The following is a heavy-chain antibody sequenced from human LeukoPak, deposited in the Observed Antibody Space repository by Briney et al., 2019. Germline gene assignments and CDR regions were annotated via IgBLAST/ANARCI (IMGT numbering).Heavy chain of an antibody. V-gene: IGHV4-59*08. D-gene: IGHD3-22*01. CDR1: GGSISSYY. CDR3: ARNYYDTKKPWD. CDR2: IDYSGWT. J-gene: IGHJ4*02. Sequence: PAETLSLTCTVSGGSISSYYWSWIRQPPGKGLEWIGYIDYSGWTNYNPSLQSRVTMSVDTSQNQFSLKLSSVTAADTAVYFCARNYYDTKKPWDWGQGTLVTVSS.